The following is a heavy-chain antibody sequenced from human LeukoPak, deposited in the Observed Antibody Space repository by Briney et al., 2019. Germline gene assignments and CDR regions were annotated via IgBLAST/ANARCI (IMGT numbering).Heavy chain of an antibody. CDR3: ARSLGSGSYPADY. Sequence: GGSLRLSCAASGFTFSSYGMHWVRQAPGKGLEWVAVISYDGSNKYYADSVKGRFTISRDNSKNTLYLQMNSLRAEDTAVYYCARSLGSGSYPADYWGQGTLVTVSS. D-gene: IGHD3-10*02. J-gene: IGHJ4*02. CDR1: GFTFSSYG. V-gene: IGHV3-30*03. CDR2: ISYDGSNK.